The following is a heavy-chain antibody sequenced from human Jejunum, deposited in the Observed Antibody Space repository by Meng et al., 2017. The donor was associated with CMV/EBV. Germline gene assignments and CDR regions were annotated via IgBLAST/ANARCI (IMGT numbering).Heavy chain of an antibody. V-gene: IGHV3-74*01. Sequence: VSGFTFSNYWMDWIRQAPGKGLMWVSRINNDGSGTVYANFVKGRFTISRDNAKKTFYLQMNSLSAEDTAVYYCVASGYDSIHAFDIWGQETVVTVSS. D-gene: IGHD3-22*01. CDR1: GFTFSNYW. J-gene: IGHJ3*02. CDR3: VASGYDSIHAFDI. CDR2: INNDGSGT.